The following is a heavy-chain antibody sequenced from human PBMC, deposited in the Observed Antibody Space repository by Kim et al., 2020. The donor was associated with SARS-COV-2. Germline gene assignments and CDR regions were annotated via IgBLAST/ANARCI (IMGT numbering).Heavy chain of an antibody. D-gene: IGHD6-13*01. J-gene: IGHJ3*02. Sequence: NYNPSLKSRVTISVDTSKNQFSLKLSSVTAADTAVYYCARSSSSGDAFDIWGQGTMVTVSS. CDR3: ARSSSSGDAFDI. V-gene: IGHV4-59*01.